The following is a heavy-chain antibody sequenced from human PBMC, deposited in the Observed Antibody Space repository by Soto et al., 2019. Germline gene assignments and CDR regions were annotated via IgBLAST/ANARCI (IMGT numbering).Heavy chain of an antibody. CDR3: ARVTGSPGTTGTFDR. D-gene: IGHD1-1*01. J-gene: IGHJ4*02. CDR1: GFILSDYS. CDR2: ISRSSSVI. Sequence: GGSLRLSCSASGFILSDYSMNWVRQAPGKGLEWVSHISRSSSVIYYADSVKGRFTISRDNAKNSLYLQLNSLRAEDTAVYYCARVTGSPGTTGTFDRWGQGTLVTVSS. V-gene: IGHV3-48*01.